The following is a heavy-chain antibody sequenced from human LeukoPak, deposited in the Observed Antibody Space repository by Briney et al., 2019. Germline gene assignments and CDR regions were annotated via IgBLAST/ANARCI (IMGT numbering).Heavy chain of an antibody. CDR2: IRSKANSYAT. V-gene: IGHV3-73*01. Sequence: PGGSLRLSCAASGFTFSGSAMHWVRQASGKGLEWVGRIRSKANSYATAYAASVKGRFTISRDDSKNTAYLQMNSLKTEDTAVYYCTTIPVAGTLYYYYYYGMDVWGQGTTVTVSS. CDR1: GFTFSGSA. D-gene: IGHD6-19*01. J-gene: IGHJ6*02. CDR3: TTIPVAGTLYYYYYYGMDV.